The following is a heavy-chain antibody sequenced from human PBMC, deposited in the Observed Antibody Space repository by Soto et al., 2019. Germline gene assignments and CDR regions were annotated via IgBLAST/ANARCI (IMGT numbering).Heavy chain of an antibody. CDR1: GYTFTSYG. CDR3: ARVKGSGYHNWFDP. J-gene: IGHJ5*02. V-gene: IGHV1-18*01. Sequence: PSVKVSCKASGYTFTSYGISWVRQAPGQGLEWMGWISAYNGNTNYAQKLQGRVTMTTDTSTSTAYVELRSLRSDDTAVYYCARVKGSGYHNWFDPWGQGTLVTVSS. CDR2: ISAYNGNT. D-gene: IGHD3-22*01.